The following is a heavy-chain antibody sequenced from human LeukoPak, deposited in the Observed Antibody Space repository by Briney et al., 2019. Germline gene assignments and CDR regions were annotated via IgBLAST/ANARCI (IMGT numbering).Heavy chain of an antibody. D-gene: IGHD5-12*01. CDR1: GGSLSDYY. V-gene: IGHV4-4*09. J-gene: IGHJ5*02. CDR2: IYTSGST. Sequence: SETLSLSCSVSGGSLSDYYWAWIRQPPGKGLEWIGYIYTSGSTTYNPSLKSRVTISVDTSKNQFSLKLSSVTAADTAVYYCARGRIVVTNYGRNWFDPWGQGTLVTVSS. CDR3: ARGRIVVTNYGRNWFDP.